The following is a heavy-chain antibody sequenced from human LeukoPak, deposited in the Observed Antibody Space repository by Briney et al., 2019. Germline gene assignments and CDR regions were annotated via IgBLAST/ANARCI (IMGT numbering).Heavy chain of an antibody. CDR1: GFTFSSYA. CDR2: ISGGSGST. D-gene: IGHD5-24*01. V-gene: IGHV3-23*01. J-gene: IGHJ4*02. CDR3: AKLMGDCFDY. Sequence: GGSLRLSCAASGFTFSSYAMSWVRQAPGKGLAWVSTISGGSGSTYCADSVKGRFTISRDNSKNTLYLQMNSLRAEDTAVYYCAKLMGDCFDYWGQGTLVTVSS.